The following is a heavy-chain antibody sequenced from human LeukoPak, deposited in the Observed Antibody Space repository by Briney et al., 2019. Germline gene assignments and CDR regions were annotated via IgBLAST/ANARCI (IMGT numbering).Heavy chain of an antibody. D-gene: IGHD3-9*01. V-gene: IGHV6-1*01. CDR1: GDSVSSNSAA. Sequence: SQTLSLTCAISGDSVSSNSAAWNWIRQSPSRGLEWLGRTYYRSKWYNDYAVSVKSRLTINPDTSKNQFSLQLNSVTPEDTAVYYCARMDYDILTGYPYFDYWGQGTLVTVSS. CDR3: ARMDYDILTGYPYFDY. J-gene: IGHJ4*02. CDR2: TYYRSKWYN.